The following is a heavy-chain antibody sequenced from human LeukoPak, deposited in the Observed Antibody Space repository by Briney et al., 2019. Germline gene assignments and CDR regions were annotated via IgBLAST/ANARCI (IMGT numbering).Heavy chain of an antibody. CDR2: ITHKSGTT. V-gene: IGHV1-2*02. Sequence: ASVKVSCKPSGCSSTDDYIHWVRQAPGQGFEWMGWITHKSGTTKFAPKFQGRVTLTRDTSITTAYMELSNLASYDTAVYYCVSWAGGNLDVASFDYWGQGTLVTVSS. CDR1: GCSSTDDY. J-gene: IGHJ4*02. D-gene: IGHD2-21*01. CDR3: VSWAGGNLDVASFDY.